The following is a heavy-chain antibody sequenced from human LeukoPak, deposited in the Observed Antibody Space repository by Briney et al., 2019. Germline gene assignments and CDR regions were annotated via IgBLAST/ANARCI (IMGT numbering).Heavy chain of an antibody. V-gene: IGHV3-20*04. J-gene: IGHJ3*02. D-gene: IGHD2-2*02. CDR3: ARGLLVVVPAAIPSGGAFDI. CDR2: INWNGSST. CDR1: GFTFDDYG. Sequence: GGSLRLSCAASGFTFDDYGMSWVRQAPGKGLEWVSGINWNGSSTGYADSVKGRFTISRDNAKNSLYLQMNSLRAEDTALYYCARGLLVVVPAAIPSGGAFDIWGQGTMVTVSS.